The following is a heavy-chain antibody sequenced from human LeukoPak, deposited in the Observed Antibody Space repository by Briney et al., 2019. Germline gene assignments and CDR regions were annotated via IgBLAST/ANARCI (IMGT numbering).Heavy chain of an antibody. CDR1: GGTFSSYA. J-gene: IGHJ6*02. CDR2: ISAYNGNT. CDR3: ARVHDYYDSSGYYYYYYGMDV. D-gene: IGHD3-22*01. V-gene: IGHV1-18*01. Sequence: GASVKVSCKASGGTFSSYAISWVRQAPGQGLEWMGWISAYNGNTNYAQKLQGRVTMTTDTSTSTAYMELRSLRSDDTAVYYCARVHDYYDSSGYYYYYYGMDVWGQGTTVTVSS.